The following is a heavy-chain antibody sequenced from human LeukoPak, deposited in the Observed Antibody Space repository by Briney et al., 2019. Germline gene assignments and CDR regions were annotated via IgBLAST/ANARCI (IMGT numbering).Heavy chain of an antibody. V-gene: IGHV3-23*01. CDR2: ISNSGDAT. CDR1: GFTFSTYS. D-gene: IGHD1-1*01. Sequence: GGSLRLSRAASGFTFSTYSMNWVRQAPGQGLEWVSTISNSGDATFYADAVKGRFTISRDNSKNTLYLQMYSLRAEDTAIYYCAKAPPYTKYFDYWGQGTLLTVSS. CDR3: AKAPPYTKYFDY. J-gene: IGHJ4*02.